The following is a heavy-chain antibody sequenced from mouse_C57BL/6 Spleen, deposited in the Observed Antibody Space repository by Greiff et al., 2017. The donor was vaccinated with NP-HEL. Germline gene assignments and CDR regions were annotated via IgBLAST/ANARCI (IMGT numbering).Heavy chain of an antibody. CDR2: IYPGNSDT. D-gene: IGHD1-1*01. Sequence: EVQLVESGTVLARPGASVKMSCKTSGYTFTSYWMHWVKQRPGQGLEWIGAIYPGNSDTSYNQKFKGKAKLTAVTSASTAYMELSSLTNEDSAVYYCTRGDLATVVATKGFAYWGQGTLVTVSA. CDR3: TRGDLATVVATKGFAY. CDR1: GYTFTSYW. J-gene: IGHJ3*01. V-gene: IGHV1-5*01.